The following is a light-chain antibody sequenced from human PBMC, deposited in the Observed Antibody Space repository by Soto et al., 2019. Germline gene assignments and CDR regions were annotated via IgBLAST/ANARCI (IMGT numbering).Light chain of an antibody. Sequence: QSVLTQPASLSGSPGQSITISCTGTTSDVGTYKYVSWYQQHPGKAPKLIIYEVSNRPSGVSNRFSGSKSGNTASLTISGLQAEDEADYYCSSYTSRSTLVFGGGTKLTVL. CDR2: EVS. CDR1: TSDVGTYKY. V-gene: IGLV2-14*03. J-gene: IGLJ2*01. CDR3: SSYTSRSTLV.